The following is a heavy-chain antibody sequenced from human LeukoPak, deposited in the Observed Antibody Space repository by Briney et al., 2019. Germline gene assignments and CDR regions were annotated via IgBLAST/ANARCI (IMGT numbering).Heavy chain of an antibody. J-gene: IGHJ5*02. V-gene: IGHV3-21*01. CDR2: ISSSSSYI. Sequence: GGSLRLSCAASGFTFSSYSMNWVRQAPGKGLEWVSSISSSSSYIYYADSVKGRFTISRGNAKNSLYLQMNSLRAEDTAVYYCARDFGANYGSNWFDPWGQGTLVTVSS. CDR1: GFTFSSYS. D-gene: IGHD3-10*01. CDR3: ARDFGANYGSNWFDP.